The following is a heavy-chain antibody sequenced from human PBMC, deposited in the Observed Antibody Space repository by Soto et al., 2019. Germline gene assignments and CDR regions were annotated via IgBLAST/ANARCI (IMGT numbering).Heavy chain of an antibody. CDR3: ARTAWHFFDY. V-gene: IGHV4-31*03. J-gene: IGHJ4*02. Sequence: SETLSLTCTVSGGSINIGGYYWSWIRQHPGKGLEWIGYIYYSGSTFYNPSLKSRVTISFDTSKNQFSLKLNSVTAADTAVYYCARTAWHFFDYWGQGTLVTVSS. D-gene: IGHD3-3*02. CDR2: IYYSGST. CDR1: GGSINIGGYY.